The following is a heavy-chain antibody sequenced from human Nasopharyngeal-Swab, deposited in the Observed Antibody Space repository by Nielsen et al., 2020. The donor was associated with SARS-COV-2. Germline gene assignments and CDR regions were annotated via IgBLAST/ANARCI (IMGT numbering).Heavy chain of an antibody. Sequence: GESLKISCKGSGYSFTSYWIGWVRQMPGKGLEWMGIIYPGDSDTRYSPSFQGQVTISADKSISTAYLQWSSLKASDTAMYYCATGREHYYYYMDVWGKGATVTVSS. CDR1: GYSFTSYW. CDR2: IYPGDSDT. CDR3: ATGREHYYYYMDV. J-gene: IGHJ6*03. D-gene: IGHD1-1*01. V-gene: IGHV5-51*01.